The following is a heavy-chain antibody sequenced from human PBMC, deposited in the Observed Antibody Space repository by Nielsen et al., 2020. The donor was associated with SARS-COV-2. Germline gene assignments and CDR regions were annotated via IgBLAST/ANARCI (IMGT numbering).Heavy chain of an antibody. V-gene: IGHV3-23*01. CDR3: AREGLAYSNNWNSPEFEY. Sequence: GESLKISCAASGFTFSSYAMSWVRQAPGRGLEWVSGIIGSGGRTHYVDSVKGRFTISKDNSMNTLHLQMNRLRAEDSAVYYCAREGLAYSNNWNSPEFEYWGQGTLVTVSS. J-gene: IGHJ4*02. CDR1: GFTFSSYA. CDR2: IIGSGGRT. D-gene: IGHD1-1*01.